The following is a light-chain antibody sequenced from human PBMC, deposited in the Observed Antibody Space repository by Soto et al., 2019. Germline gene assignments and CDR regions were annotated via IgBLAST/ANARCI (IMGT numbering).Light chain of an antibody. CDR3: QQRSNWPLT. V-gene: IGKV3D-20*02. J-gene: IGKJ4*01. CDR1: QTISNTF. CDR2: GAS. Sequence: EIVLTQSPGTLSLSPGERATLSCRASQTISNTFLAWYQQRPGQAPRLLIYGASGRPAGIPDRFSGSGSGTDFTISIRRLEPEDFAVYYCQQRSNWPLTFGGGTQVEIK.